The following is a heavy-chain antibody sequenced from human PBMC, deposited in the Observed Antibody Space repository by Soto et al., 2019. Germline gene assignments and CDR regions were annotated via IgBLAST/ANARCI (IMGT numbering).Heavy chain of an antibody. CDR1: GYTFTSYA. Sequence: ASVKVSCKASGYTFTSYAMHWVRQAPGQRLEWMGWINAGNGNTKYSQKFRGRVTITRDTSASTAYMELSSLRSEDTAVYYCAIGSGYYNPVYWGQGTLVTVSS. CDR3: AIGSGYYNPVY. V-gene: IGHV1-3*01. D-gene: IGHD3-3*01. CDR2: INAGNGNT. J-gene: IGHJ4*02.